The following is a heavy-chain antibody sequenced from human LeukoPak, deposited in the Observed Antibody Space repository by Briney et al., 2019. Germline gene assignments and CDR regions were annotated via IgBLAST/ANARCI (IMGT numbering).Heavy chain of an antibody. CDR2: ISSTSTTI. CDR3: VRVWLYSSGYFLFDC. Sequence: GGSLRLSCAASGFTFNNYNMNWVRQAPGKGLEWVSYISSTSTTIYYADSVKGRFTISRDNAKNSLYLQMNSLRAEDTAVYYCVRVWLYSSGYFLFDCWGQGTLVTVSS. V-gene: IGHV3-48*04. CDR1: GFTFNNYN. D-gene: IGHD6-19*01. J-gene: IGHJ4*02.